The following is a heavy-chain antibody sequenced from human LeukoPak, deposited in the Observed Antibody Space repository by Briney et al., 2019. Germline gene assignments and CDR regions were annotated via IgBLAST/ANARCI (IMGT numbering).Heavy chain of an antibody. CDR3: ASLVAYYDILTGYSALTRSPSEYYFDY. Sequence: SETLSLTCAVSGGSISSSNWWSWVRQPPGKGLEWIGEIYHSGSTNYNPSLKSRVTISVDKSKNQFSLKLSSVTAADMAVYYCASLVAYYDILTGYSALTRSPSEYYFDYWGQGTLVTVSS. J-gene: IGHJ4*02. D-gene: IGHD3-9*01. V-gene: IGHV4-4*02. CDR2: IYHSGST. CDR1: GGSISSSNW.